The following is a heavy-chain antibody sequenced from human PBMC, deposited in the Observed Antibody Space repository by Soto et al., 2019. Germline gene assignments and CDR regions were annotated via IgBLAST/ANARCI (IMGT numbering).Heavy chain of an antibody. J-gene: IGHJ4*02. CDR2: ISAYNGNT. V-gene: IGHV1-18*01. D-gene: IGHD3-10*01. CDR3: AIWTPQYYFDY. CDR1: GYTFTSYG. Sequence: ASVKVSCKASGYTFTSYGISWVRQAPGRGLEWMGWISAYNGNTNYAQKLQGRVTMTTDTSTSTAYMELRSLRSDDTAVYYCAIWTPQYYFDYWGQGTLITVSS.